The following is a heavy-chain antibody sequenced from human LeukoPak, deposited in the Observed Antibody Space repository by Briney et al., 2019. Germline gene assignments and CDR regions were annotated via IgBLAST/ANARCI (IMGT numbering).Heavy chain of an antibody. CDR2: ISYDGSNK. D-gene: IGHD3-10*01. CDR1: GFTFSSYA. Sequence: QPGRSLRLSCAASGFTFSSYAMHWVRQAPGKGLEWVAVISYDGSNKYYADSVKGRFTISRDNSKNTLYLQMNSLRAEDTAVYYCARLRGLDYRGQRTLVTVSS. V-gene: IGHV3-30*04. J-gene: IGHJ4*02. CDR3: ARLRGLDY.